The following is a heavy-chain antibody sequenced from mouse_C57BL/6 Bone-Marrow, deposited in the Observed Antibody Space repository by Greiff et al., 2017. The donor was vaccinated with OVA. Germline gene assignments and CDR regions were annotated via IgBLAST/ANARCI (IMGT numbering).Heavy chain of an antibody. CDR2: INPSSGYT. D-gene: IGHD1-1*01. J-gene: IGHJ1*03. Sequence: QVQLQQSGAELAKPWASVKLSCKASGYTFTSYWMHWVKQRPGQGLEWIGYINPSSGYTKYNQKFKDKATLTADKSSSTAYMQLSSLTYEDSAVYYCARSYYGSSFYWYFDVWGTGTTGTVSS. CDR3: ARSYYGSSFYWYFDV. V-gene: IGHV1-7*01. CDR1: GYTFTSYW.